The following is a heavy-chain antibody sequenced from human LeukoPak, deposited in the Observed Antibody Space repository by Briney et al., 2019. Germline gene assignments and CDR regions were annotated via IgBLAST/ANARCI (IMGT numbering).Heavy chain of an antibody. J-gene: IGHJ5*02. Sequence: ASVKVSCKASGYTFTGYYMHWVRQAPGQGLEWMGWINPNSGGTNYAQKFQGRVTMTRDTSISTAYMELSRLRSDDTAVYYCAREADMATLGDWFDPWGQGTLVTVSS. V-gene: IGHV1-2*02. CDR2: INPNSGGT. CDR1: GYTFTGYY. D-gene: IGHD5-24*01. CDR3: AREADMATLGDWFDP.